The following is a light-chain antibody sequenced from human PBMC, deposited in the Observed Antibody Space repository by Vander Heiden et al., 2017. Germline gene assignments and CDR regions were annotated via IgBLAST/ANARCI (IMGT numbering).Light chain of an antibody. CDR1: SSNIGRNY. Sequence: QSVLTQPPSASGSPGQRVTISCSGSSSNIGRNYVCWYQHLPGTAPKLLIYRNNQQPSGVPDRFSGSKSGTSASLAISGLRSEDEADYYCASWDDSLSGAVFGGGTQLTVL. CDR2: RNN. CDR3: ASWDDSLSGAV. J-gene: IGLJ7*01. V-gene: IGLV1-47*01.